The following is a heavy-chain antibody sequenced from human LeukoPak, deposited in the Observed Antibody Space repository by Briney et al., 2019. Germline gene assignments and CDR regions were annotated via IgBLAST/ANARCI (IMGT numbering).Heavy chain of an antibody. CDR1: GGTFSSYA. CDR2: IIPIFGTA. V-gene: IGHV1-69*01. J-gene: IGHJ4*02. CDR3: ARSRPSHYYFDY. Sequence: SVKVSCKASGGTFSSYAISWVRQAPGQGLEWMGGIIPIFGTANYAQKFQGRVTITADESTSTAYMELSSLRSEDMAVYYCARSRPSHYYFDYWGQGTLVTVSS.